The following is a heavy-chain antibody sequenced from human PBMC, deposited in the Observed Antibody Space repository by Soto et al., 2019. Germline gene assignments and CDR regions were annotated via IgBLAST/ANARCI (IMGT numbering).Heavy chain of an antibody. V-gene: IGHV3-11*06. CDR2: ISVSSTYT. CDR1: GFTFTDYY. D-gene: IGHD1-26*01. CDR3: ARDLEVGAYLYYFDS. J-gene: IGHJ4*02. Sequence: GGSLRLSCAASGFTFTDYYISWVRQAPGKGLEWLAYISVSSTYTNYADSVKGRFTVSRDNAKKSVYLQMNSLRVGDTAVYYCARDLEVGAYLYYFDSWGLGTLVTVSS.